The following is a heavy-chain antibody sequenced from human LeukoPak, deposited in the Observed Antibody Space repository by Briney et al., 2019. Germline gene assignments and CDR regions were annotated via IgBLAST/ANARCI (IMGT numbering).Heavy chain of an antibody. CDR1: GLTFSTYW. J-gene: IGHJ4*02. V-gene: IGHV3-7*03. D-gene: IGHD5-12*01. CDR2: IKQDGSVK. Sequence: GGSLRLSCAASGLTFSTYWMSWVRQAPGKGLEWVANIKQDGSVKNYVDSVKGRFTISRDSAKNSLYLQMNSLRADDTAMYYCVRGGYGPDYWGQGTLVTVSS. CDR3: VRGGYGPDY.